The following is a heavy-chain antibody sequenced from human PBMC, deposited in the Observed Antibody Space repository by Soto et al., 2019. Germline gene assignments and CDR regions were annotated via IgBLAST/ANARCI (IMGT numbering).Heavy chain of an antibody. Sequence: SETLSLTCTVSGGSISSYYWSWIRQPPGKGLEWIGYIYYSGSTNYNPSLKSRVTISVDTSKNQFSLKLSSVTAADTAMYYCARRRGGTSGSYWFDPWGQGTLVTVSS. V-gene: IGHV4-59*01. CDR1: GGSISSYY. J-gene: IGHJ5*02. CDR3: ARRRGGTSGSYWFDP. D-gene: IGHD1-26*01. CDR2: IYYSGST.